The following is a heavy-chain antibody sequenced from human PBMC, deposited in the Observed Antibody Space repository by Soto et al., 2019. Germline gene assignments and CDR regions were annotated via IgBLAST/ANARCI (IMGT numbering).Heavy chain of an antibody. J-gene: IGHJ4*02. CDR2: IWYDGSDK. CDR1: GFTFSSYG. Sequence: VQLVESGGGVVQPGRSLRLSCAASGFTFSSYGMHWVRQAPGKGLEWVAVIWYDGSDKYYADSVKGRFTISRDNSKNTLYLQMNSLRAEDTAVYYCALSWYSYYFDLWGQGTLVTVSS. D-gene: IGHD1-1*01. V-gene: IGHV3-33*08. CDR3: ALSWYSYYFDL.